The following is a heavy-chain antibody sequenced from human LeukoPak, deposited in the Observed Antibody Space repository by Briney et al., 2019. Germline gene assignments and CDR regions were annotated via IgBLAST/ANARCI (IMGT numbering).Heavy chain of an antibody. D-gene: IGHD3-22*01. CDR3: ERAFTYYYDSSGQRFDY. CDR1: GVSIRSSSYY. Sequence: PSETLSLTCLVSGVSIRSSSYYWAWIRQPPGEGLEWIGSIHYGGNTRYNPSLKSRVTISIDTSKNQFSLNVNSLTAADTAVYHCERAFTYYYDSSGQRFDYWGQGTLVTVSS. V-gene: IGHV4-39*01. J-gene: IGHJ4*02. CDR2: IHYGGNT.